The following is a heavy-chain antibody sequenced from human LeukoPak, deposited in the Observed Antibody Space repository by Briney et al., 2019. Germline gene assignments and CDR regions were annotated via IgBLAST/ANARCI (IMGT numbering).Heavy chain of an antibody. V-gene: IGHV3-30*04. CDR2: ISYDGSNK. J-gene: IGHJ4*02. CDR3: AGSGSYYNDFDY. Sequence: PGGSLTLSCAATGFPFSSYTMHRVRQAPGKGLEWVGVISYDGSNKYYADSVKGRFTISRDNSKNTLYLQMNSLRAEDTAVYYCAGSGSYYNDFDYWGQGTLVTVSS. CDR1: GFPFSSYT. D-gene: IGHD3-10*01.